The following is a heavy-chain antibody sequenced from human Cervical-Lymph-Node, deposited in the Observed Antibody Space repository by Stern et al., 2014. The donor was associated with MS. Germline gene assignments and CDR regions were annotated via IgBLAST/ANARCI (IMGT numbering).Heavy chain of an antibody. CDR3: ARDSDLGNGGYGMDV. V-gene: IGHV1-69*01. CDR2: IIPVFGTA. CDR1: GGSFSDYA. J-gene: IGHJ6*02. Sequence: VQLVQSGAEVKKPGSSVQVSCKASGGSFSDYAISWVRQAPGQGLEWMGGIIPVFGTANYAQKFQGRVTLIADESTSTAYMELSSLRSEDTAVYYCARDSDLGNGGYGMDVWGQGTTITVSS. D-gene: IGHD5-12*01.